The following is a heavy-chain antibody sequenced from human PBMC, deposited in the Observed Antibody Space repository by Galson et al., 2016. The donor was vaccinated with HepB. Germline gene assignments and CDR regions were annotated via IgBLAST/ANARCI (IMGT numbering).Heavy chain of an antibody. CDR1: NGSISSSRYY. Sequence: SETLSLTCTVSNGSISSSRYYWGWIRQPPGKGLEWIGSVYYSGTAYYDPSLKSRVSISVDTSKNQFSLRLSSVTAGDTAVYFCASHCGGDCYNNLADAFDIWGRGTMVTVSS. CDR3: ASHCGGDCYNNLADAFDI. V-gene: IGHV4-39*01. D-gene: IGHD2-21*01. CDR2: VYYSGTA. J-gene: IGHJ3*02.